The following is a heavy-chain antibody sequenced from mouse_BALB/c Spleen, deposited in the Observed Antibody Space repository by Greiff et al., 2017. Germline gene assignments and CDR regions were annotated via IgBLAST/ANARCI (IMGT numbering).Heavy chain of an antibody. V-gene: IGHV7-3*02. J-gene: IGHJ2*01. D-gene: IGHD3-2*01. CDR1: GFTFTDYY. CDR3: ARRARQLGPYFDY. CDR2: IRNKANGYTT. Sequence: EVQGVESGGGLVQPGGSLRLSCATSGFTFTDYYMSWVRQPPGKALEWLGFIRNKANGYTTEYSASVKGRFTISRDNSQSILYLQMNTLRAEDSATYYCARRARQLGPYFDYWGQGTTLTVSS.